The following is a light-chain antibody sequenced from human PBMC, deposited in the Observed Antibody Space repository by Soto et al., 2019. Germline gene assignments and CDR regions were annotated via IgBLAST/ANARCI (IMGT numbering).Light chain of an antibody. CDR1: SSDVGGYNY. CDR2: DVS. Sequence: QSALTQPASVSGSPGQSITISCTGTSSDVGGYNYVSWYQQHPGKAPKLMIYDVSNRPSGVSNRFSGSKSDNTASLAISGLKAEEEADYYCSSYTSTSAVVFGGGTKLTVL. J-gene: IGLJ2*01. V-gene: IGLV2-14*01. CDR3: SSYTSTSAVV.